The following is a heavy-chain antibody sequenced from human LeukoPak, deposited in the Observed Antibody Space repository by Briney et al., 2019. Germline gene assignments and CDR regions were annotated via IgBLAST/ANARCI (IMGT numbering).Heavy chain of an antibody. V-gene: IGHV4-59*12. Sequence: PSEILSLTCTVSGGSISSYYWSWIRQPPGKGLEWIGYIYHSGSTYYNPSLKSRVTISVDRSKNQFSLKLSSVTAADTAVYYCARADLTGDAFDIWGQGTMVTVSS. CDR1: GGSISSYY. CDR3: ARADLTGDAFDI. D-gene: IGHD3-9*01. CDR2: IYHSGST. J-gene: IGHJ3*02.